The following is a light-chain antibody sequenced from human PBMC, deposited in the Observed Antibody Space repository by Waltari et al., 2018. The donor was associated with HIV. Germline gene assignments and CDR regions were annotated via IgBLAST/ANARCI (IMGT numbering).Light chain of an antibody. CDR1: SSNVGGYNY. V-gene: IGLV2-14*01. J-gene: IGLJ3*02. CDR2: EVR. CDR3: SSFTSSGTWV. Sequence: QSALTQTASVSGSTGQSITIPCTGTSSNVGGYNYVSWYQHPGKAPKLLIYEVRNRPSGVSNRFSGSKSGNTASLTISGLQAEDEADYYCSSFTSSGTWVFGGGTKVTVL.